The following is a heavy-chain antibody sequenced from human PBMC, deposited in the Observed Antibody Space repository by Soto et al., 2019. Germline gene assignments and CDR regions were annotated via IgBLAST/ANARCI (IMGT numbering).Heavy chain of an antibody. CDR2: IYYSGSP. CDR1: GDSISSHY. J-gene: IGHJ6*03. CDR3: ARAYYDFWSGSVYYYMDV. D-gene: IGHD3-3*01. Sequence: SETLSLTCTVSGDSISSHYWSWIRQPPGKGLEWIGYIYYSGSPKYNPSLKSRATISVDTSKNQFSLKLSSVTAADTAVYYCARAYYDFWSGSVYYYMDVWGKGTTVTVSS. V-gene: IGHV4-59*11.